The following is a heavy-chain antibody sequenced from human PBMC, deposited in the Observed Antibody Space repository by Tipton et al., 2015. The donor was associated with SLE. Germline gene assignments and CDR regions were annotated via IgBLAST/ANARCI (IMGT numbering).Heavy chain of an antibody. CDR2: INHSGTT. V-gene: IGHV4-34*01. D-gene: IGHD1-26*01. Sequence: TLSLTCAVYGGSFSGYYWSWIRQSPGKGLEWIGEINHSGTTYYNPSLKSRVTLSLDMSNNQFSLRLNSLTAADTAVYYCAKLAGVGTKRNYFDYWGQGTLVTVSS. CDR3: AKLAGVGTKRNYFDY. J-gene: IGHJ4*02. CDR1: GGSFSGYY.